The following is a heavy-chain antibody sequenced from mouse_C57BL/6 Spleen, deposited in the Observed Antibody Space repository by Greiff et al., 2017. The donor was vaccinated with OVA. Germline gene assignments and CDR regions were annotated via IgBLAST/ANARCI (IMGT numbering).Heavy chain of an antibody. CDR3: ARRNCDY. J-gene: IGHJ3*01. D-gene: IGHD4-1*01. V-gene: IGHV1-50*01. CDR1: GYTFTSYW. Sequence: QVQLQQPGAELVKPGASVKLSCKASGYTFTSYWMQWVKQRPGQGLEWIGEIDPSDSYTNYNQKFKGKATLTVDTYSSTAYMQLSSLTSEDSAVYYCARRNCDYWGQGTLVTVSA. CDR2: IDPSDSYT.